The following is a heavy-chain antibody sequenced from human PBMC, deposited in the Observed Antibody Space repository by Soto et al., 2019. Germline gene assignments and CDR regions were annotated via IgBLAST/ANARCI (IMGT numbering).Heavy chain of an antibody. Sequence: EVQLVESGGGLVQPGGSLRLSCAASGFTFSSYWMSWVRQAPGKGLEWVANIKEDGSDMYYVDSVKGRFTISRDNAKNSLYLQMNSLRAEATAVYYCATEVWVYYDVWSGYSDYWGQGTLVTVSS. V-gene: IGHV3-7*01. CDR2: IKEDGSDM. CDR3: ATEVWVYYDVWSGYSDY. J-gene: IGHJ4*02. CDR1: GFTFSSYW. D-gene: IGHD3-3*01.